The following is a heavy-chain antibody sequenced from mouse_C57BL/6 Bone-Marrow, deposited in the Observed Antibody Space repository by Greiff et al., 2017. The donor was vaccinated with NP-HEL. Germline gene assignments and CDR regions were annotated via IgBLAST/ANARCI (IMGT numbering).Heavy chain of an antibody. CDR3: ARSLYYYGSSPYYFDY. D-gene: IGHD1-1*01. V-gene: IGHV8-12*01. CDR2: IYWDDDK. Sequence: QVQLKESGPGILQSSQTLSLTCSFSGFSLSTSGMGVSWIRQPSGKGLEWLAHIYWDDDKRYNPSLKSRLTISKDTSRNQVFLKITSVDTADTATYYCARSLYYYGSSPYYFDYWGQGTTLTVSS. J-gene: IGHJ2*01. CDR1: GFSLSTSGMG.